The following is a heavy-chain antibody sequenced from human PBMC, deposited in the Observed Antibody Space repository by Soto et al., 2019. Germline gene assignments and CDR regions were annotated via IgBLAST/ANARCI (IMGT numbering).Heavy chain of an antibody. Sequence: GESLKISCKGSGYIFTSHWIAWVRQMPGKGLEWMGIIYPGDSDTIYSPSFQGQVTFSVDKSISTVYLQWTTLKASDTAIYYCARRVHYGSGADYYGMDVWGQGTTVTVSS. CDR1: GYIFTSHW. CDR3: ARRVHYGSGADYYGMDV. D-gene: IGHD3-10*01. V-gene: IGHV5-51*01. J-gene: IGHJ6*02. CDR2: IYPGDSDT.